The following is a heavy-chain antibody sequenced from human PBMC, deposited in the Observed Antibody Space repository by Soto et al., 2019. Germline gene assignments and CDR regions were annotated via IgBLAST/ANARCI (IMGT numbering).Heavy chain of an antibody. D-gene: IGHD1-26*01. CDR3: TTCRRRSGSYLEDFQH. CDR1: GFTFSNAW. Sequence: GGSLRLSCAASGFTFSNAWMSWVRQAPGKGLEWVGRIKSKTDGGTTDYAAPVKGRFTISRDDSNNTLYLQMNSLKTADTAVYYCTTCRRRSGSYLEDFQHWGQGTLVTVSS. J-gene: IGHJ1*01. V-gene: IGHV3-15*01. CDR2: IKSKTDGGTT.